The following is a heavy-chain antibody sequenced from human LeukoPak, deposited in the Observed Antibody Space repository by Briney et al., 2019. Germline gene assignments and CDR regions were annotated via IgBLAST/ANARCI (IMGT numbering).Heavy chain of an antibody. J-gene: IGHJ4*02. Sequence: GASVKVSCKASGYTFTSYGISWVRQAPGQGLEWMGWISAYNGNTNYAQKLQGRVTMTTDTSTSTAYMELRSLRSDDTAVYYCARDLSSDILTGYYFDYWGQGTLVTVSS. V-gene: IGHV1-18*01. CDR2: ISAYNGNT. D-gene: IGHD3-9*01. CDR3: ARDLSSDILTGYYFDY. CDR1: GYTFTSYG.